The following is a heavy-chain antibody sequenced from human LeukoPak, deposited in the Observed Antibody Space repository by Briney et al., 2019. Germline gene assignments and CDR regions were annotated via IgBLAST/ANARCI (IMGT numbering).Heavy chain of an antibody. J-gene: IGHJ4*02. Sequence: KPSETLSLTCTVSGGPISSSSYYWGWIRQPPGKGLEWIGSIYYSGSTYYNPSLKSRVTISVDTSKNQFSLKLSSVTAADTAVYYCARGARKQLLGYYFDYWGQGTLVTVSS. CDR1: GGPISSSSYY. CDR2: IYYSGST. CDR3: ARGARKQLLGYYFDY. D-gene: IGHD6-6*01. V-gene: IGHV4-39*07.